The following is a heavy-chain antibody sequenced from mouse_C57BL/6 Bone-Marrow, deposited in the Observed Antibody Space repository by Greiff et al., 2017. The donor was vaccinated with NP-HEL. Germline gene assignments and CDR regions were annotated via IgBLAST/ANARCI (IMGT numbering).Heavy chain of an antibody. Sequence: VKLQQPGAELVKPGASVKLSCKASGYTFTSYWMHWVKQRPGQGLEWIGMIHPNSGSTNYNEKFKSKATLTVDKSSSTAYMQLSSLTSEDSAVYYCARPLYYYGSSYGFAYWGQGTLVTVSA. J-gene: IGHJ3*01. CDR2: IHPNSGST. CDR1: GYTFTSYW. D-gene: IGHD1-1*01. V-gene: IGHV1-64*01. CDR3: ARPLYYYGSSYGFAY.